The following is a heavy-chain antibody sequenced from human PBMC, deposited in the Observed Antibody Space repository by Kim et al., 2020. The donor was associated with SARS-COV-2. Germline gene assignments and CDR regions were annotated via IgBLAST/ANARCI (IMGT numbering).Heavy chain of an antibody. J-gene: IGHJ4*02. D-gene: IGHD3-22*01. CDR3: VGYYYDSSGYRAPFDY. V-gene: IGHV3-64D*09. CDR1: GFTFSSYA. CDR2: ISSNGGST. Sequence: GGSLRLSCSASGFTFSSYAMHWVRQAPGKGLEYVSAISSNGGSTFYADSVKGRFTISRDNSKNTLYLQMSSLRAEDTAVYYCVGYYYDSSGYRAPFDYWGQGTLVTVSS.